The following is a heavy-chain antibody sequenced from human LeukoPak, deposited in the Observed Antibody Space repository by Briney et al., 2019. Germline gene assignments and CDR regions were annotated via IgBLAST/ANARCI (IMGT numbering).Heavy chain of an antibody. Sequence: EPGGSLRLSCAASGFTFSSYAMSWVRQAPGKGLEWVSVISGSGGSTYYADSVKGRFTISRDNSKNRLYLQMNSLRAEDTAVYYCAKDLYSYGSFGAFDIWGQGTMVTVSS. CDR2: ISGSGGST. CDR1: GFTFSSYA. V-gene: IGHV3-23*01. J-gene: IGHJ3*02. CDR3: AKDLYSYGSFGAFDI. D-gene: IGHD5-18*01.